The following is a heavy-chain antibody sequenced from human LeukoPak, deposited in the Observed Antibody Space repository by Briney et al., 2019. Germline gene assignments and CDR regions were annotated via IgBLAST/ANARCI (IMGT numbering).Heavy chain of an antibody. CDR2: IYSGGST. CDR3: ARGPAGYN. CDR1: GFTVSSNH. V-gene: IGHV3-53*01. D-gene: IGHD1-1*01. J-gene: IGHJ4*02. Sequence: GGSLRLSCAASGFTVSSNHMSWVRQAPGKGLEWVSVIYSGGSTDYADSVKGRFTISRDNLKNTLYLQMNTLRAEETAVYYCARGPAGYNWGQGTLVNVSS.